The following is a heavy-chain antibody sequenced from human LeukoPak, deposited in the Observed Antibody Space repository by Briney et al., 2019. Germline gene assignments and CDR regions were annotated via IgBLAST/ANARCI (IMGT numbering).Heavy chain of an antibody. D-gene: IGHD3-16*01. V-gene: IGHV1-69*05. CDR2: IIPIFGTA. CDR1: GGTFSSYA. CDR3: ARDPFGGSGFDY. Sequence: ASVKVSCKASGGTFSSYAISWVRQAPGQGLEWMGGIIPIFGTANYAQKFQGRVTITTDESTSTAYMELSSLRSEDTAVYYCARDPFGGSGFDYWGQGTLVTVSS. J-gene: IGHJ4*02.